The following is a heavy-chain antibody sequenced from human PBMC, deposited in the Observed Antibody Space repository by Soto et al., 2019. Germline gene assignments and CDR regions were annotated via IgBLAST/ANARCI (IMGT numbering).Heavy chain of an antibody. J-gene: IGHJ3*02. Sequence: PGESLKISCKGSGYSFTSYWIGWVRQMPWKGLEWMGIIYPGDSDTRYSPSFQGQVTISADKSISTAYLQWSSLKASDTAMYYCASESIAARPHDAPSSFDIWGQGTMVTVPS. CDR3: ASESIAARPHDAPSSFDI. CDR2: IYPGDSDT. D-gene: IGHD6-6*01. CDR1: GYSFTSYW. V-gene: IGHV5-51*01.